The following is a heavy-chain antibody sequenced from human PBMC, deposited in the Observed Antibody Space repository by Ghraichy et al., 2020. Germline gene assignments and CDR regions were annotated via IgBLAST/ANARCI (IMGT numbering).Heavy chain of an antibody. Sequence: GGSLRLSCAASGFTFSNYAMTWVRQAPGKGLEWVSGISSGGGTTYYADSVKGRFTISRDNSKTTLYLQMNSLRAEDTAGYYCAKGFGFSVGASDYWGQGTLVTVSS. V-gene: IGHV3-23*01. J-gene: IGHJ4*02. CDR2: ISSGGGTT. CDR3: AKGFGFSVGASDY. D-gene: IGHD1-26*01. CDR1: GFTFSNYA.